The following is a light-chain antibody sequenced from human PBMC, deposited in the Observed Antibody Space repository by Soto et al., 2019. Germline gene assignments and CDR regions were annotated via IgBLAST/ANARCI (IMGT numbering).Light chain of an antibody. CDR3: VLYMGSGIWV. V-gene: IGLV8-61*01. Sequence: QTVVTQEPSFSVSPGGTVTLTCGLSSDSVSTSYYPSWYQQTPGQAPRTLIYNTNTRSSGVPDRFSGSILGNKAALTITGAQADDESDYYCVLYMGSGIWVFGGGTKSPS. CDR1: SDSVSTSYY. J-gene: IGLJ3*02. CDR2: NTN.